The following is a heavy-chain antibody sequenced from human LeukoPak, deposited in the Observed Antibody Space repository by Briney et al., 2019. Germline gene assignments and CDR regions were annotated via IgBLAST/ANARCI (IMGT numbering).Heavy chain of an antibody. CDR2: ISYDGSNK. V-gene: IGHV3-30*18. Sequence: PGGSLRLSCAASGFTFSSYGMHWVRQAPGKGLEWVAVISYDGSNKYYADSVKGRFTISRDNSKNTLYLQMNSLRAEDTAVYYCAKDFVPDDSITMVRGVITPPWFDPWGQGTLVTDSS. CDR3: AKDFVPDDSITMVRGVITPPWFDP. CDR1: GFTFSSYG. J-gene: IGHJ5*02. D-gene: IGHD3-10*01.